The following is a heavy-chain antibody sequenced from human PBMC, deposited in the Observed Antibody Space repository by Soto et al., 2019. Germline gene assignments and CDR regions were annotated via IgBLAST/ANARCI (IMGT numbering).Heavy chain of an antibody. J-gene: IGHJ4*02. CDR3: ARTKYYYDSSGYYYFDY. CDR1: GGTYSSYA. V-gene: IGHV1-69*13. CDR2: IIPIFGTA. Sequence: ASVKVSCKASGGTYSSYAISWVRQAPGQGLEWMGGIIPIFGTANYAQKFQCRVTITADQSTSTAYMELSSLRSEDTAVYYCARTKYYYDSSGYYYFDYWRQGPRVTVSS. D-gene: IGHD3-22*01.